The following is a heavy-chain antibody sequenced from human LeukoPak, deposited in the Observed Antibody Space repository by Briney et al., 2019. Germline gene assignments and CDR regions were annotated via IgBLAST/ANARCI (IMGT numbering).Heavy chain of an antibody. CDR2: ISSSSSYI. J-gene: IGHJ5*02. CDR3: ARAFVGATNWFDP. Sequence: GGSLRLSCAASGFTVSSNYMSWVRQAPGKGLEWVSSISSSSSYIYYADSVKGRFTISRDNAKNSLYLQMNSLRAEDTAVYYCARAFVGATNWFDPWGQGTLVTVSS. CDR1: GFTVSSNY. D-gene: IGHD1-26*01. V-gene: IGHV3-21*01.